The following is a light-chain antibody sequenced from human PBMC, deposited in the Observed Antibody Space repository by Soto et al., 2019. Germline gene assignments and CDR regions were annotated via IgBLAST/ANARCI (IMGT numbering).Light chain of an antibody. J-gene: IGKJ4*01. V-gene: IGKV3-11*01. Sequence: EIVLTQSPATLSLSPGERATLSCRASQSVSSSLAWYQQKPGQAPRLLIYDASNRAAGIPDRFSGSGSGTDFTLTISSLEPEDFAVYYCQQRSNWRELTFGGGTKVEIQ. CDR3: QQRSNWRELT. CDR2: DAS. CDR1: QSVSSS.